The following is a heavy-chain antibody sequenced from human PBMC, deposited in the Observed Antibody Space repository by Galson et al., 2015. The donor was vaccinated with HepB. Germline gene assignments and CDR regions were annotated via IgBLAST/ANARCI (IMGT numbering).Heavy chain of an antibody. J-gene: IGHJ2*01. V-gene: IGHV3-23*01. CDR1: EFTFGSYT. CDR3: AKDVHSSSVWYLDL. D-gene: IGHD6-6*01. Sequence: SLRLSCAGFEFTFGSYTMAWVRQAPGKGLEWVSAISGDDRTTYYADFVKGRFTISRDNSKNTLYLEMNSLRAEDTAVYYCAKDVHSSSVWYLDLWGRGTLVSVSS. CDR2: ISGDDRTT.